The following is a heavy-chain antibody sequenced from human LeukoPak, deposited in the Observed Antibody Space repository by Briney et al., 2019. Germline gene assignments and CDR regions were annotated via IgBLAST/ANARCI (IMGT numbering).Heavy chain of an antibody. Sequence: GGSLRLSCAASGFTFSSYEMNWVRQAPGKGLEWVSDISSSGSTIYYADSVKGRFTISRDNDKHSLYLQMNSLRAEDTAVYYCAELGITMIGGVWGKGTTVTISS. CDR3: AELGITMIGGV. V-gene: IGHV3-48*03. D-gene: IGHD3-10*02. J-gene: IGHJ6*04. CDR2: ISSSGSTI. CDR1: GFTFSSYE.